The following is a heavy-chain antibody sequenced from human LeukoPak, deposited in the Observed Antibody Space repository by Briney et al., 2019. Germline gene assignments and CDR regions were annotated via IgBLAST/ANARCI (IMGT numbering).Heavy chain of an antibody. J-gene: IGHJ3*02. V-gene: IGHV3-11*04. Sequence: GGSLRLSCAASGFTFSDYYMSWIRQAPGKGLEWVSYISSSGSTIDYADSVKGRFTISRDDAKNSLYLQMNSLRAEDTAIYYCARDQAHYFDTTGDAFDIWGQGTMVTVSS. CDR3: ARDQAHYFDTTGDAFDI. CDR1: GFTFSDYY. D-gene: IGHD3-22*01. CDR2: ISSSGSTI.